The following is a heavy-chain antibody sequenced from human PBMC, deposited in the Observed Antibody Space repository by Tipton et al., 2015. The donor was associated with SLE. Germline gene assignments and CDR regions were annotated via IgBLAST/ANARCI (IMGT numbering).Heavy chain of an antibody. CDR2: IYYSGST. D-gene: IGHD6-19*01. CDR1: GYSISSGYY. Sequence: TLSLTCGVSGYSISSGYYWGWIRPPPGKGLEWIGSIYYSGSTYYNSSLKRRLTISVDTSKNQFSLKLTSVTATETAVYYCARVIGGSGGSGWYHPDFWGQGTLVTVSS. V-gene: IGHV4-38-2*01. CDR3: ARVIGGSGGSGWYHPDF. J-gene: IGHJ4*02.